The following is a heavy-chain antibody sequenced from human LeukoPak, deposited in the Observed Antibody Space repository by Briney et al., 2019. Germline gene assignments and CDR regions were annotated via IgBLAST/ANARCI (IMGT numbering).Heavy chain of an antibody. CDR1: GFTFSSYG. Sequence: PGRSLRLSCAASGFTFSSYGMHWVRQAPGKGLEWVAVISYDGSNKYYADSVKGRFTISRDNSKNTLYLQMNSLRVEDTAVYYCARAIRNIVGTVREVDYWGQGTLVTVSS. D-gene: IGHD1-26*01. CDR2: ISYDGSNK. J-gene: IGHJ4*02. CDR3: ARAIRNIVGTVREVDY. V-gene: IGHV3-30*03.